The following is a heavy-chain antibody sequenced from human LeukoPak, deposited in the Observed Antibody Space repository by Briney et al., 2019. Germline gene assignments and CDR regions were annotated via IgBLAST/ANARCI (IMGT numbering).Heavy chain of an antibody. J-gene: IGHJ4*02. CDR1: GFTFSSYA. V-gene: IGHV3-23*01. D-gene: IGHD5-12*01. CDR3: ARDLGHSGYDLYDY. CDR2: ISGSGGST. Sequence: GGSLRLSCAASGFTFSSYAMSWVRQAPGKGLEWVSAISGSGGSTHYADSVKGRFTISRDNSKNTLYLQMNSLRAEDTAVYYCARDLGHSGYDLYDYWGQGTLVTVSS.